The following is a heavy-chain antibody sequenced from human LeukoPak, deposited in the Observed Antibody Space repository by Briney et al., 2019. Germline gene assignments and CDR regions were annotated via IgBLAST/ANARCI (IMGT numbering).Heavy chain of an antibody. CDR1: GFTFSSYA. Sequence: GGSLRLSCAASGFTFSSYAMSWVRQAPGKGLEWVSAISGSGGSTYYADSVKGRFTISRDNSKNTLYLQMNSLRAEDTAVYYCAKTSYYDILTGYYPNAFDIWGQGTMVTVSS. CDR3: AKTSYYDILTGYYPNAFDI. CDR2: ISGSGGST. D-gene: IGHD3-9*01. V-gene: IGHV3-23*01. J-gene: IGHJ3*02.